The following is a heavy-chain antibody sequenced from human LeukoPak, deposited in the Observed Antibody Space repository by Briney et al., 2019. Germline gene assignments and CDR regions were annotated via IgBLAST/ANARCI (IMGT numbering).Heavy chain of an antibody. CDR3: ARGPATIWYFVY. Sequence: ASVKVSCKASGYTFTRYYMHWVRQAPGQGLEWMGWINPNSGGTNYAQEFQGWVTMTRDTSISTAYMELSRLRSDDTAVYYCARGPATIWYFVYWGQGTLVTVSS. J-gene: IGHJ4*02. CDR2: INPNSGGT. V-gene: IGHV1-2*04. CDR1: GYTFTRYY. D-gene: IGHD5-12*01.